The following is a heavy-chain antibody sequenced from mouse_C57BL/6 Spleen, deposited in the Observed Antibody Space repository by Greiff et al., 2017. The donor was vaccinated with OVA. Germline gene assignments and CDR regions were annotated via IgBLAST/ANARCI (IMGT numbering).Heavy chain of an antibody. CDR2: IRLKSDNYAT. D-gene: IGHD1-1*01. CDR1: GFTFSNYW. CDR3: TGILRYNWYFDV. Sequence: EVKLVESGGGLVQPGGSMKLSCVASGFTFSNYWMNWVRQSPEKGLEWVAQIRLKSDNYATHYAESVKGRFTISRDDSKSSVYLQMNNLRAEDTGIYYCTGILRYNWYFDVWGTGTTVTVSS. J-gene: IGHJ1*03. V-gene: IGHV6-3*01.